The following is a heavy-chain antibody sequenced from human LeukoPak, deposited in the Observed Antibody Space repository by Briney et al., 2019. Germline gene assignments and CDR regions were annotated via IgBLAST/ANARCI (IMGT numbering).Heavy chain of an antibody. CDR3: ARDRGVGVLRYFDWPSGY. V-gene: IGHV1-2*02. CDR1: GYTFTGNY. CDR2: INPNSGGT. D-gene: IGHD3-9*01. J-gene: IGHJ4*02. Sequence: ASVKVSCKASGYTFTGNYMHWVRQAPGQGLEWMGWINPNSGGTNYAQKFQGRVTMTRDTSISTAYMELSRLRSDDTAVYYCARDRGVGVLRYFDWPSGYWGQGALVTVSS.